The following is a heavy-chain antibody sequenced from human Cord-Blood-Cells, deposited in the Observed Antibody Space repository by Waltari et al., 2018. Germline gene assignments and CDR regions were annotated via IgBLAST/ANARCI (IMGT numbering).Heavy chain of an antibody. CDR1: GGSFSGYY. CDR2: INHSGSP. Sequence: QVQLQQWGAGLLKPSETLSLTCAVYGGSFSGYYWSWIRQPPGKGLEWSGEINHSGSPKYNPSLKSRVTISVDTSKNQFSLKLSSVTAADTAVYYCARGHSSSWYAYWGQGTLVTVSS. D-gene: IGHD6-13*01. CDR3: ARGHSSSWYAY. J-gene: IGHJ4*02. V-gene: IGHV4-34*01.